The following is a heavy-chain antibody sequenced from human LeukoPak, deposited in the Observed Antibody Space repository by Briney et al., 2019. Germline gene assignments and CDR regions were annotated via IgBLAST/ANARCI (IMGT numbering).Heavy chain of an antibody. J-gene: IGHJ6*02. CDR3: ASPALLWFGHGMDV. V-gene: IGHV3-7*01. CDR1: GFTFSNYW. Sequence: GGSLRLSCAASGFTFSNYWMTWVRQAPGKGLEWVANIGQDGGEKYYVDSVKGRSTISRDNTKDSLYLQMNSLGAEDTALYYCASPALLWFGHGMDVWGQGTTVTVSS. D-gene: IGHD3-10*01. CDR2: IGQDGGEK.